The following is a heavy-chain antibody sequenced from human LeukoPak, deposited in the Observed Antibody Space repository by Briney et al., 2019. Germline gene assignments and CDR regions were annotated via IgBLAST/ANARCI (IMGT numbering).Heavy chain of an antibody. J-gene: IGHJ4*02. V-gene: IGHV3-21*01. CDR2: ISSSSSYI. D-gene: IGHD5-24*01. CDR3: AKGYSWLQSPTDY. Sequence: KSGGSLRLSCAASGFTFSSYSMNWVRQAPGKGLEWVSSISSSSSYIYYADSVKGRFTISRDNAKNSLYLQMNSLRAEDTAVYYCAKGYSWLQSPTDYWGQGTLVTVSS. CDR1: GFTFSSYS.